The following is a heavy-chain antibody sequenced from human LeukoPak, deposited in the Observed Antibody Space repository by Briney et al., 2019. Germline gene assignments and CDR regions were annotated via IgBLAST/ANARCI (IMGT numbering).Heavy chain of an antibody. V-gene: IGHV4-39*01. CDR1: GGSISSSSYY. CDR2: IYYSGRT. J-gene: IGHJ1*01. Sequence: SETLSLTCTVSGGSISSSSYYWGWIRQPPGKGLEWIGTIYYSGRTYYNPSLKSRFTISVDTSKNQFSLKLSSVTAADTAVYYCARLSTSAYFQHWGQGTLATVSS. CDR3: ARLSTSAYFQH.